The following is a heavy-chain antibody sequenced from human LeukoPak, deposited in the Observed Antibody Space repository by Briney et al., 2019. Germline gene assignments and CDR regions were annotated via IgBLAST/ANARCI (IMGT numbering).Heavy chain of an antibody. D-gene: IGHD2-2*01. CDR1: GYTLTAYY. J-gene: IGHJ4*02. CDR2: INTNSGGT. CDR3: ATSPAAKVDY. Sequence: ASVKVSCKASGYTLTAYYIHWVRQAPGQGPEWLGWINTNSGGTNYAQKFQGRVTMTRDTAINTAYMELSSLRSDDTAMYYCATSPAAKVDYWGQGTLVTVSS. V-gene: IGHV1-2*02.